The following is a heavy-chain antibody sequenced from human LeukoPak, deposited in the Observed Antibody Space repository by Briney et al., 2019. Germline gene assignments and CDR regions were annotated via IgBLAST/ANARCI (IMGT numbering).Heavy chain of an antibody. D-gene: IGHD6-13*01. V-gene: IGHV3-23*01. CDR3: AKANSSSWYLFAFDI. Sequence: GGSPRLSCAASGFTFSSYAMSWVRQAPGKGLEWVSAISGGSTYYADSVKGRFTISRDNSKNTLYLQMNSLRAEDTAVYYCAKANSSSWYLFAFDIWGQGTMVTVSS. J-gene: IGHJ3*02. CDR2: ISGGST. CDR1: GFTFSSYA.